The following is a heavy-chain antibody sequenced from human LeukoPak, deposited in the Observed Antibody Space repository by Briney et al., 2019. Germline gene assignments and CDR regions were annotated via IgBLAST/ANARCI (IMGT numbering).Heavy chain of an antibody. D-gene: IGHD5-24*01. V-gene: IGHV3-48*04. CDR1: GFTFSYYW. CDR3: VRDPNGYNSFDI. Sequence: PGGSLRLSCAASGFTFSYYWMSWVRQAPGKGLEWVSYISRSGSTIYYADSVKGRFSVSRDNAKNSLYLQMNSLRAEDTAVYYCVRDPNGYNSFDIWGQGTRVTVSS. CDR2: ISRSGSTI. J-gene: IGHJ3*02.